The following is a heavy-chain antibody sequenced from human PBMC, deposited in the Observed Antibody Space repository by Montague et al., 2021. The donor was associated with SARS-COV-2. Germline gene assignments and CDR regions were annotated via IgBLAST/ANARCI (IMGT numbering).Heavy chain of an antibody. CDR3: ALPQALGCDY. J-gene: IGHJ4*02. V-gene: IGHV3-9*01. CDR2: ISWNSCSI. CDR1: GFTFDAYA. D-gene: IGHD7-27*01. Sequence: SLRLSCAASGFTFDAYAMHLVRQAPGKGLEWVSCISWNSCSIGYSDSVKGRFTISRDNAQNSLYLQMNSLRAEDTALYYCALPQALGCDYWGQGTLVTVSS.